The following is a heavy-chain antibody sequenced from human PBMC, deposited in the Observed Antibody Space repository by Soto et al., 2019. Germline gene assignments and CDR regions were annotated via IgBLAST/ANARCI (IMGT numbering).Heavy chain of an antibody. D-gene: IGHD4-17*01. CDR1: GDSFNDYY. J-gene: IGHJ6*03. Sequence: QVQLVQSGAEVRKPGASVTVSCRSSGDSFNDYYIHWVRQAPGQGFEWLGWINPNGGVTKYAQKFQGWVSMTRDTAIRTVYMQLSRLRSDATAVYYCARERGGPTATLDYFYFYMDVWGTGTTVTVSS. CDR3: ARERGGPTATLDYFYFYMDV. CDR2: INPNGGVT. V-gene: IGHV1-2*04.